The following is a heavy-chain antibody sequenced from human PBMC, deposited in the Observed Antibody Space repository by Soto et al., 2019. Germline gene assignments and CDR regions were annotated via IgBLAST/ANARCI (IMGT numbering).Heavy chain of an antibody. J-gene: IGHJ6*03. CDR3: ARLLPATFCYMDV. CDR1: GGSFSGYY. D-gene: IGHD2-15*01. Sequence: SETLSLTCAVYGGSFSGYYWSWIRQPPGKGLEWIGEINHSGSTNYNPSLKSRVTIAVDTSKNQFSLKLSSVTAADTAVYYCARLLPATFCYMDVWGKGTTVTVSS. CDR2: INHSGST. V-gene: IGHV4-34*01.